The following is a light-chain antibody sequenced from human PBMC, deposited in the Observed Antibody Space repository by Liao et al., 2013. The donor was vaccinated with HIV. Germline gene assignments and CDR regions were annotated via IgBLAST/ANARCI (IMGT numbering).Light chain of an antibody. CDR1: ELEDRY. V-gene: IGLV3-1*01. J-gene: IGLJ1*01. CDR3: QAWDSSTEV. CDR2: QNT. Sequence: SYELTQPPSVSVSPGQTATITCSGDELEDRYACWYQQRPGQSPLLLIYQNTERPSGIPERFSASKPGNTATLTISGTQAMDEADYYCQAWDSSTEVFGTGTKVTVL.